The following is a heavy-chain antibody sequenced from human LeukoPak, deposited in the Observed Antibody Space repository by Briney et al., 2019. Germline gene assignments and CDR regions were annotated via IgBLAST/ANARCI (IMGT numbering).Heavy chain of an antibody. CDR1: GFTFSSYA. D-gene: IGHD2-2*01. Sequence: GGSLRLSCAASGFTFSSYAMHWVRQAPGKGLEWVAVISYDGSNKYYADSVKGRFTISRDNSKNTLYLQMNSLRAEDTAVYYCARPGSRAFDIWGQGTMVTVSS. CDR3: ARPGSRAFDI. J-gene: IGHJ3*02. CDR2: ISYDGSNK. V-gene: IGHV3-30-3*01.